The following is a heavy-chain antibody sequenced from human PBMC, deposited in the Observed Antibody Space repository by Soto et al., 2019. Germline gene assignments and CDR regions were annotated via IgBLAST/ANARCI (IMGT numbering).Heavy chain of an antibody. V-gene: IGHV4-4*02. CDR3: ARTYYDFWSGYNDY. J-gene: IGHJ4*02. D-gene: IGHD3-3*01. CDR2: IYHSGST. Sequence: ASETLSLTCAVSGGSISSSNWWSWVRQPPGKGLEWIGEIYHSGSTNYNPSLKSRVTISVDKSKNQFSLKLSSVTAADTAVYYCARTYYDFWSGYNDYWGQGTLVTVSS. CDR1: GGSISSSNW.